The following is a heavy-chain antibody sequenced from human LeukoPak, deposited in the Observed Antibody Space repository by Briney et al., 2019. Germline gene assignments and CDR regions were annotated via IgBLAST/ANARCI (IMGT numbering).Heavy chain of an antibody. CDR3: AREDTYYYTH. V-gene: IGHV3-23*01. CDR1: GFTFSTYA. Sequence: GGSLRLSCAASGFTFSTYAVNWVRQAPGKGLEWVSAISGSGGSTYYADSVKGRFTISRDNSKNTLYLQMNSLRAEDTAVYYCAREDTYYYTHWGQGTLVTVSS. J-gene: IGHJ4*02. CDR2: ISGSGGST. D-gene: IGHD3-10*01.